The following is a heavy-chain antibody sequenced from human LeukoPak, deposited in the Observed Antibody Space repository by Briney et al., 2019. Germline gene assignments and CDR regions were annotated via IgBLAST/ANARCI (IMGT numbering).Heavy chain of an antibody. CDR2: SNAGNGNT. J-gene: IGHJ3*02. CDR3: ARDTPYDSKDAFDI. Sequence: GASVKASCKASGYTFTSYAMHWVRQAPGQRLEWMGWSNAGNGNTKYSQEFQGRVTITRDTSASTAYMELSSLRSEDMAVYYCARDTPYDSKDAFDIWGQGTMVTVSS. V-gene: IGHV1-3*02. D-gene: IGHD2-21*02. CDR1: GYTFTSYA.